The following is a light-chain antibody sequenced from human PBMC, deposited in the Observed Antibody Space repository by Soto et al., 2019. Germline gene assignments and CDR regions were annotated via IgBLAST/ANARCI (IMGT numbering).Light chain of an antibody. Sequence: DIQMTQSPSSVSASVGDRVTITCRASRDISTWLAWYQQKPGKAPKVLIYKASTLQSGVPSRFSGSGFGTEFTLTISSLQPEDFGTYYCQQYHTYWAFGQGTKVDIK. CDR3: QQYHTYWA. CDR1: RDISTW. CDR2: KAS. V-gene: IGKV1-12*01. J-gene: IGKJ1*01.